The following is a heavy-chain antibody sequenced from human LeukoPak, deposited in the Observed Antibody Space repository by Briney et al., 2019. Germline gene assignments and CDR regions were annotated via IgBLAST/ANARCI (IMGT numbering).Heavy chain of an antibody. CDR2: IIPIFGTA. V-gene: IGHV1-69*13. J-gene: IGHJ3*02. CDR3: ARPIKYCGGDCGAFDI. D-gene: IGHD2-21*02. CDR1: GYTLTELS. Sequence: ASVKVSCKVSGYTLTELSMHWVRQAPGQGLEWMGGIIPIFGTANYAQKFQGRVTITADESTSTAYMELSSLRSEDTAVYYCARPIKYCGGDCGAFDIWGQGTMVTVSS.